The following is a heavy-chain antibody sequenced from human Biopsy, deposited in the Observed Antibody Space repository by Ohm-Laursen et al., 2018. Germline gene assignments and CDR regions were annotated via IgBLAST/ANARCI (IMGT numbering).Heavy chain of an antibody. V-gene: IGHV4-59*01. CDR3: AREFYGNGMDV. J-gene: IGHJ6*02. CDR2: IYYSGST. D-gene: IGHD4-17*01. Sequence: GTLSLTCTVSGGSISSYYWNWIRQPPGKGLEWIGYIYYSGSTNYNPSLKSRATISIDTSKNQFSLNMSSVTAADTAVYYCAREFYGNGMDVWGQGTTVTVS. CDR1: GGSISSYY.